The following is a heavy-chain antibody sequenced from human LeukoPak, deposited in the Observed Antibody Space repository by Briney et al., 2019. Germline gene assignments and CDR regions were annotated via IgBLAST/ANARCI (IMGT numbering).Heavy chain of an antibody. V-gene: IGHV5-51*01. CDR1: GYNFNTYW. CDR2: ICPMNSDV. Sequence: GESLKISCKGSGYNFNTYWVAWVRQLPGKGLEWMGIICPMNSDVRYSPPFQGQVAISADRSINTAYLQWSSLTASDTAMYYCASRPFETTVVPWDFYWGQGTQVTVSS. CDR3: ASRPFETTVVPWDFY. D-gene: IGHD4-23*01. J-gene: IGHJ4*02.